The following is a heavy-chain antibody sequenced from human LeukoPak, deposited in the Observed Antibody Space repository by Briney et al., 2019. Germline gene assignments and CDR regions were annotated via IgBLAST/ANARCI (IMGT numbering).Heavy chain of an antibody. J-gene: IGHJ4*02. V-gene: IGHV1-18*01. Sequence: GASVKVSXXXXXXXXXSYXISWVRQAPGQGLEWMGWISAYNGNTNYAQKLQGRVTMTTDTSTSTAYMELRSLRSDDTAVYYCARDTCSGGSCYSGYYYWGQGTLVTVSS. CDR2: ISAYNGNT. D-gene: IGHD2-15*01. CDR1: XXXXXSYX. CDR3: ARDTCSGGSCYSGYYY.